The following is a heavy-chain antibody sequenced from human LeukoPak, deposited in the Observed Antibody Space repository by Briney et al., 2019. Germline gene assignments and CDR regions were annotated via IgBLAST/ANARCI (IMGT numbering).Heavy chain of an antibody. D-gene: IGHD2-2*02. J-gene: IGHJ4*02. CDR3: VRYCSSTTCYTRAVDY. CDR1: GGSTSSDY. CDR2: IYHSGSA. V-gene: IGHV4-38-2*02. Sequence: SETLSLTCTVSGGSTSSDYWNWIRQPAGKGLEWIGSIYHSGSAYYNPSLKSRVTISVDTSKNQFSLRLSSVTAADTAVYYCVRYCSSTTCYTRAVDYWGQGTLVTVSS.